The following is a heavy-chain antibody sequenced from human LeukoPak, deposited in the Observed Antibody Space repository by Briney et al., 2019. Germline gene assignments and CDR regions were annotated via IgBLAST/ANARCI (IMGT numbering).Heavy chain of an antibody. J-gene: IGHJ4*02. CDR1: GYTFTGYY. V-gene: IGHV1-2*02. CDR2: INPNSGGT. CDR3: ARVKSRGKTAALYYFDY. D-gene: IGHD6-25*01. Sequence: GASVKVSFKASGYTFTGYYMHWVRQAPGQGLEWMGWINPNSGGTNYAQKFQGRVTMTRDTSISTAYMELSRLRSDDTAVYYCARVKSRGKTAALYYFDYWGQGTLVTVSS.